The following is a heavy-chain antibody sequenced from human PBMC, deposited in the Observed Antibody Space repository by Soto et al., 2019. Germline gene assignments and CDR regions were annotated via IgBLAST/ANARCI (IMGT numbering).Heavy chain of an antibody. CDR1: GFTFSGYW. D-gene: IGHD6-19*01. J-gene: IGHJ4*02. Sequence: EVQLVESGGGLVQPGGSLRLSCAASGFTFSGYWMHWVRQSPGKGLVWVSRLNSDGSITSYADSVKGRFTISRDNAKNTLYLQLPSLRAEDTAVYFCARGGAYNGGWFSWGPGTLVTVSS. CDR2: LNSDGSIT. CDR3: ARGGAYNGGWFS. V-gene: IGHV3-74*01.